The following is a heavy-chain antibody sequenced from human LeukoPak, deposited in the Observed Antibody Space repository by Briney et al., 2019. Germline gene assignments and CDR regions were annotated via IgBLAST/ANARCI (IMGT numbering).Heavy chain of an antibody. CDR2: IHHGGSA. Sequence: SETLSLTCTVSGDSISSGGYHWSWIRQHPGMGLEWIGYIHHGGSAYYNPSLKSRVTISVDTSKNQFSLKLSSVTAADTATYYCARAGGGRFDPWGQGNLVIVSS. J-gene: IGHJ5*02. V-gene: IGHV4-31*03. CDR3: ARAGGGRFDP. D-gene: IGHD3-10*01. CDR1: GDSISSGGYH.